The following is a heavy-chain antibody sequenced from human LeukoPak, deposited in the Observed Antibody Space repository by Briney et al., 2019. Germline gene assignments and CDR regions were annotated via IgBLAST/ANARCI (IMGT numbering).Heavy chain of an antibody. J-gene: IGHJ4*02. Sequence: GGTLTLSRVASGFTFSNYGMSWVRQPPGKGLEWVSGIFGSGVTTYYAASVKGRFTIYRDNSKSTLYLQLNSLRAEDTAIYYCARDERSLKFNYWGPGTLVIVSS. CDR1: GFTFSNYG. CDR3: ARDERSLKFNY. V-gene: IGHV3-23*01. CDR2: IFGSGVTT.